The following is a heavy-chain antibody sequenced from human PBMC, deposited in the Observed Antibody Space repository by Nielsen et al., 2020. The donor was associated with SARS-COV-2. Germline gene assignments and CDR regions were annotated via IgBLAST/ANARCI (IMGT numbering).Heavy chain of an antibody. CDR1: GFAFSSSA. V-gene: IGHV3-33*08. D-gene: IGHD1-26*01. Sequence: GGSLRLSCAASGFAFSSSAMHWVRQAPGKGLEWVAVIWFDGSDTYYADSVKGRFTISRDNSKHTLYLQMSNLRAEDTAVYYCARDSNPVVGTTPFDYWGQGTLVTVSS. CDR3: ARDSNPVVGTTPFDY. CDR2: IWFDGSDT. J-gene: IGHJ4*02.